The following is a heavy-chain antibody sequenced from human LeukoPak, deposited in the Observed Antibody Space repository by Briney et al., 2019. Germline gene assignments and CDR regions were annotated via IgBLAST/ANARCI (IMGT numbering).Heavy chain of an antibody. CDR2: IYYSGST. Sequence: SETLSLTCTVSGGSISSYYWSWIRQPPGKGLEWVGYIYYSGSTNYNPSLKSRVTISVDTSKNQFSLNLSSVTAADTAVYYCARHLHPDSSSWYFDYWGQGTLVTVSS. V-gene: IGHV4-59*08. CDR3: ARHLHPDSSSWYFDY. CDR1: GGSISSYY. D-gene: IGHD6-13*01. J-gene: IGHJ4*02.